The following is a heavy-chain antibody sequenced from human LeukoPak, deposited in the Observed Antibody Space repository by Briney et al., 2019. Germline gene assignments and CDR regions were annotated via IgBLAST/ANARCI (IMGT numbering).Heavy chain of an antibody. CDR1: GGSISSSSYY. J-gene: IGHJ3*02. CDR2: IYYSGST. D-gene: IGHD3-3*01. CDR3: ARHDYLDDFWSGYSGAFDI. Sequence: SETLSLTCTVSGGSISSSSYYWGWIRQPPGKGLEWIGSIYYSGSTYYNPSLKSRVTISVDTSKNQFSLKLSSVTAADTAVYYCARHDYLDDFWSGYSGAFDIWGQGTMVTVSS. V-gene: IGHV4-39*01.